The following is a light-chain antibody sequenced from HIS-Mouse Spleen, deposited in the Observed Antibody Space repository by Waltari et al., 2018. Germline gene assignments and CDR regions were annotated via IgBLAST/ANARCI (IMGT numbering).Light chain of an antibody. Sequence: QSALTQPASVSGSPGQSITISCTGTSSDVGGYNYVSWYQQHPGKAPKLMIYEVSNRPYGVSNRFSGYKSGNTASLTISGLQAEDEADYYCSSYTSSSTYVFGTGTKVTVL. CDR3: SSYTSSSTYV. CDR2: EVS. J-gene: IGLJ1*01. V-gene: IGLV2-14*01. CDR1: SSDVGGYNY.